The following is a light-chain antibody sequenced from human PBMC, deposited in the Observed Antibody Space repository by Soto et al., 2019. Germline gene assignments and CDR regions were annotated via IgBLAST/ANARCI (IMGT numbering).Light chain of an antibody. CDR3: QEYGSSRT. CDR2: GAS. Sequence: EIVLTQSPGTLSLSPGERATLSCTASQSVSSSDLAWYQQKPGQAPRLLIYGASSRATGIPDRFSGSGSGIDFTLTISRLEPEDFAVYYCQEYGSSRTFGQGTKVEIK. J-gene: IGKJ1*01. CDR1: QSVSSSD. V-gene: IGKV3-20*01.